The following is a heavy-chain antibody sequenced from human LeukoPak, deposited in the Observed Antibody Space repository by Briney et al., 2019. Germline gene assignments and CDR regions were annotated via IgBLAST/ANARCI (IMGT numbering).Heavy chain of an antibody. J-gene: IGHJ3*02. Sequence: KASETLSLTCTVSGGSISSGDYYWSWIRQPPGKGLEWIGYIYYSGSTYYNPSLKSRVTISVDTSKNQFSLKLSSATAADTAVYYCARGGTMMYAFDIWGQGTMVTVSS. V-gene: IGHV4-30-4*08. CDR3: ARGGTMMYAFDI. CDR1: GGSISSGDYY. CDR2: IYYSGST. D-gene: IGHD3-22*01.